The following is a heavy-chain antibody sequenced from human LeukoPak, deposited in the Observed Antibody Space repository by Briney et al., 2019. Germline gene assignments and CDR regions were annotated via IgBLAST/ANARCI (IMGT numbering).Heavy chain of an antibody. V-gene: IGHV3-66*02. D-gene: IGHD3-3*01. Sequence: GGSLRLSCAASGFTVSGNYMSWVRQAPGKGLEWVSVIYSGGSTYYADSVKGRFTISRDNSKNTLYLQMNSLRAEDTAVYYCARDFYPEDFDYWGQGTLVTVSS. CDR1: GFTVSGNY. J-gene: IGHJ4*02. CDR3: ARDFYPEDFDY. CDR2: IYSGGST.